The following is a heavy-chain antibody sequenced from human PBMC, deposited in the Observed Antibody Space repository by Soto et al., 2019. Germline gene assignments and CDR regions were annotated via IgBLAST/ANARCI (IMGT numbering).Heavy chain of an antibody. J-gene: IGHJ3*02. V-gene: IGHV3-9*01. CDR2: ISWNSGSI. D-gene: IGHD5-12*01. CDR1: GFTFDDNA. CDR3: AKDLVATPLAFDI. Sequence: EVQLVESGGDLVQPGRSLRLSCAASGFTFDDNAMHWVRQAPGKGLEWVSGISWNSGSIGYADSVKGRFTISRDNAKNSLYLQMNSLRAEDTALYYCAKDLVATPLAFDIWGQGTMVTVSS.